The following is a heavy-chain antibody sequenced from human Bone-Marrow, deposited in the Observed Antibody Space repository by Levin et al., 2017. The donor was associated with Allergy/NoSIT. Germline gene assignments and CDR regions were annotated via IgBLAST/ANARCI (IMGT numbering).Heavy chain of an antibody. V-gene: IGHV3-11*01. Sequence: KAGGSLRLSCVASGFIFSDYYMTWIRQAPGKGPEWISHIGLGGIAIEHADSVKGRFTISRDNAKNLLFLQMNSLRAEDTAVYYCARIYQHIDYWGQGTLVTVSS. CDR1: GFIFSDYY. CDR3: ARIYQHIDY. CDR2: IGLGGIAI. J-gene: IGHJ4*02. D-gene: IGHD2-2*01.